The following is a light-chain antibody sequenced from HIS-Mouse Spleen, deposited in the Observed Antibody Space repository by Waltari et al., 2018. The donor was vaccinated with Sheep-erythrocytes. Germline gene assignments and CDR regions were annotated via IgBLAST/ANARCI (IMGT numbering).Light chain of an antibody. V-gene: IGLV2-23*01. CDR1: SSDVGCYNL. CDR3: CSYAGSSTPWV. Sequence: QSALTQPASVSGSPGQSIPISCTGTSSDVGCYNLVSWYQQHPGKAPKLMVYEGSKRPSWVSNRFSGSKAGNTASLTISGLQAEDEADYYCCSYAGSSTPWVFGGGTKLTVL. J-gene: IGLJ3*02. CDR2: EGS.